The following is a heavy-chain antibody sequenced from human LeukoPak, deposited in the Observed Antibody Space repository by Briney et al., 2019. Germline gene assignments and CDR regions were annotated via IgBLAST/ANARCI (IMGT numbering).Heavy chain of an antibody. CDR1: GFIFSSYW. CDR3: ARDPLTLYDYYMDV. V-gene: IGHV3-7*01. CDR2: INEDGSEK. J-gene: IGHJ6*03. Sequence: GGSLRLSCAGTGFIFSSYWMTWVRQAPGKGLEWVANINEDGSEKYFVDSVKGRFAISRDNAKNSLYLQMNSLRAEDTAVYYCARDPLTLYDYYMDVWGKGTTVTVSS. D-gene: IGHD3-9*01.